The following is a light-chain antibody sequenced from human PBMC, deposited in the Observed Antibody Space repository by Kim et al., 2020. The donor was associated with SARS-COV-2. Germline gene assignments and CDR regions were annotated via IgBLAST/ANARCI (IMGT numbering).Light chain of an antibody. J-gene: IGLJ1*01. CDR2: DVG. Sequence: QSALTQPASVSGSPGQSITISCTGTSSDVGGYNFVSWYQQHPGKPPKVMIYDVGNRPSGVSNRFSGSKSGNTASLTISGLQAEDEADYYCSSYTSSSTYVFGTGTKVTVL. CDR3: SSYTSSSTYV. V-gene: IGLV2-14*03. CDR1: SSDVGGYNF.